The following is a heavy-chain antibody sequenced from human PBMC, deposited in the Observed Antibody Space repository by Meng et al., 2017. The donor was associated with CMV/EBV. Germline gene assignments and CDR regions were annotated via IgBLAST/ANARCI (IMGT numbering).Heavy chain of an antibody. CDR3: ARDDSPTYSNLNYYYYYGMDV. CDR1: GFTFSSYE. J-gene: IGHJ6*02. D-gene: IGHD4-11*01. Sequence: GESLKISCAASGFTFSSYEMNWVRQAPGKGLEWVSSISSSSSYIYYADSVKGRLIISRDNAKNSLYLQMNSLRAEDTAVYYCARDDSPTYSNLNYYYYYGMDVWGQGTTVTVSS. V-gene: IGHV3-21*01. CDR2: ISSSSSYI.